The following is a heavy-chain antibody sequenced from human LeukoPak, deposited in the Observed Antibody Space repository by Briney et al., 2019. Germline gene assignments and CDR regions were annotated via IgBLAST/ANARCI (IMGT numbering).Heavy chain of an antibody. D-gene: IGHD5-18*01. J-gene: IGHJ3*02. CDR1: GGTFSSYT. CDR2: IIPILGMA. Sequence: VASVKVSCKASGGTFSSYTISWVRQAPGQGLEWMGRIIPILGMANYAQKFQGRVTITADKSTSTAYMEPSSLRSEDTAVYYCARDYFRPNTAMDRWDAFDIWGQGTMVTVSS. V-gene: IGHV1-69*04. CDR3: ARDYFRPNTAMDRWDAFDI.